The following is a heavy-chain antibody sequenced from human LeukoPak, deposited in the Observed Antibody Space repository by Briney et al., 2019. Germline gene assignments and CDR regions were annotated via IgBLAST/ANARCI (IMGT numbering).Heavy chain of an antibody. CDR2: INYSGST. CDR3: ARHGLNGVSDY. J-gene: IGHJ4*02. Sequence: SETLSLTCTVSGGSISSYYWSWIRQPPGKGLEWIGYINYSGSTNYNPSLKSRVTISVDTSKNQFSLKLSSVTAADTAVYYCARHGLNGVSDYWGQGTLVTVSS. D-gene: IGHD4-17*01. V-gene: IGHV4-59*08. CDR1: GGSISSYY.